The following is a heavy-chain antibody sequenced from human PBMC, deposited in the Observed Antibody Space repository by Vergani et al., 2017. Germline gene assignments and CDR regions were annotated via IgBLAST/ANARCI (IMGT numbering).Heavy chain of an antibody. V-gene: IGHV3-48*01. CDR2: ISTTSDTI. CDR1: GFTFSRYS. CDR3: AGSVVAGEGGY. Sequence: DVQLVESGGDLVQPGGSLRLSCAASGFTFSRYSMNWVRQAPGKGLEWISYISTTSDTIYYADSVRGRFTISRDNAKNSLYLEMNSLRVEDTAVYFCAGSVVAGEGGYWGQGTRVAVSS. J-gene: IGHJ4*02. D-gene: IGHD6-19*01.